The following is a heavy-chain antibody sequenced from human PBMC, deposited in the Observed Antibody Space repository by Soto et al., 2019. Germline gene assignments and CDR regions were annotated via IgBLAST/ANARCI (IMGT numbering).Heavy chain of an antibody. J-gene: IGHJ4*02. V-gene: IGHV4-31*03. CDR2: IYYGGST. Sequence: SETLSLTCTVSGGSISSGGYYWSWIRQHPGKGLEWIGYIYYGGSTYYNPSLKSRVTISVDTSKNQFSLKLSSVTAADTAVYYCAGSSGYYYRFDYWGQGTLVTVSS. D-gene: IGHD3-22*01. CDR3: AGSSGYYYRFDY. CDR1: GGSISSGGYY.